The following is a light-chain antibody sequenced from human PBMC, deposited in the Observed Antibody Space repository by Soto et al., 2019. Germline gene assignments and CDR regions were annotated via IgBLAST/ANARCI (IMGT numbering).Light chain of an antibody. Sequence: IQLTQSPSSLSASVGDRVTITCRASQGISSYLAWYQQKPGKAPKLLIYAASTLQSGVPSRFSGSGSGIDFTLTISSLQSEDFATYYCQQLNSYPPYTFGQGTKLEIK. CDR1: QGISSY. J-gene: IGKJ2*01. V-gene: IGKV1-9*01. CDR3: QQLNSYPPYT. CDR2: AAS.